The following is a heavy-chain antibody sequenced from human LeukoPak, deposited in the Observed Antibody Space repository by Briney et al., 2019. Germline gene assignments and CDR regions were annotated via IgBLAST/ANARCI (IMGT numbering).Heavy chain of an antibody. Sequence: SVKVSCKVSGYTLNELSMHWVRQAPGSGLEWLGGFDPEHCETIYAQKLQGRVTMTQDTSTDTAHVDLSSLRSEDPDVYYCARDHYDSSGSPMRGYLDYWGQGTLVTVSS. J-gene: IGHJ4*02. CDR3: ARDHYDSSGSPMRGYLDY. V-gene: IGHV1-24*01. CDR2: FDPEHCET. D-gene: IGHD3-22*01. CDR1: GYTLNELS.